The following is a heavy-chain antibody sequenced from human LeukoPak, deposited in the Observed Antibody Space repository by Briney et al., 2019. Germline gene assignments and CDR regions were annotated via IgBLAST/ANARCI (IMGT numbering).Heavy chain of an antibody. CDR2: INHSGST. CDR3: ARGLDYYDSSGSNWFDP. J-gene: IGHJ5*02. D-gene: IGHD3-22*01. Sequence: GSLRLSCAASGFTFSSYAMSWVRQAPGKGLEWIGEINHSGSTNYNPSLKSRVTISVDTSKNQFSLKLSSVTAADTAVYYCARGLDYYDSSGSNWFDPWGQGTLVTVSS. CDR1: GFTFSSYA. V-gene: IGHV4-34*01.